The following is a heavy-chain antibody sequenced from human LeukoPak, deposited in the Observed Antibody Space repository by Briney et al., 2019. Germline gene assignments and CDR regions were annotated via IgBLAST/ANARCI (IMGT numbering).Heavy chain of an antibody. CDR1: GYTFTSYY. J-gene: IGHJ4*02. D-gene: IGHD2-21*01. CDR2: INPGGGST. Sequence: ASVKVSCKASGYTFTSYYIHWVRQAPGQGLEWMGFINPGGGSTSYAQKFQGRVTMTRDTSTSTVYMELSSLRSEDTAIYYCARGPGGEPDYWGQGTLVTVSS. V-gene: IGHV1-46*01. CDR3: ARGPGGEPDY.